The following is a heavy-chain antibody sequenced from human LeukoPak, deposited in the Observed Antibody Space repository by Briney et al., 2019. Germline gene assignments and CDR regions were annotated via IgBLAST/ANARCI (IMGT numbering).Heavy chain of an antibody. V-gene: IGHV3-23*01. CDR2: ISGSGGDT. CDR3: AKDESAVAGMFVS. Sequence: GGSLRLSCVASGFTFSNYTMSWVRQAPGKGLEWVSGISGSGGDTYSAESVKGRFTISRDNSKNTLYLQMKSLIAEDTAIYYCAKDESAVAGMFVSWGQGTLVTVSS. D-gene: IGHD6-19*01. J-gene: IGHJ4*02. CDR1: GFTFSNYT.